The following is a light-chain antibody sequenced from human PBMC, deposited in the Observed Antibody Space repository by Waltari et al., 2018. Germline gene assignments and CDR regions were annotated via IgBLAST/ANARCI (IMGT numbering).Light chain of an antibody. CDR1: TSDFGRYKL. V-gene: IGLV2-23*01. CDR2: ADS. CDR3: CSYAGSSTVK. J-gene: IGLJ2*01. Sequence: QSALTQPASVSGSPGQSITISCPVTTSDFGRYKLVSWYQQHPGKAPRLMIYADSNRPSGSSNRFSGSKSGNTASLTISGLQAEDEAAYYCCSYAGSSTVKFGEGTYLTVL.